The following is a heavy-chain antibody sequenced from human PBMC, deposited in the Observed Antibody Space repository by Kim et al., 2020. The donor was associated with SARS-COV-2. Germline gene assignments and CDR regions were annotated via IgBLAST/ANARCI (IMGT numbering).Heavy chain of an antibody. V-gene: IGHV3-15*01. CDR3: TTSFPLSSASPDEYYFDY. CDR1: GFTFSNAW. D-gene: IGHD3-16*01. CDR2: IKSKTDGGTT. Sequence: GGSLRLSCAASGFTFSNAWMSWVRQAPGKGLEWVGRIKSKTDGGTTDYAAPVKGRFTISRDDSKNTLYLQMNSLKTEDTAVYYCTTSFPLSSASPDEYYFDYWGQGTLVTVSS. J-gene: IGHJ4*02.